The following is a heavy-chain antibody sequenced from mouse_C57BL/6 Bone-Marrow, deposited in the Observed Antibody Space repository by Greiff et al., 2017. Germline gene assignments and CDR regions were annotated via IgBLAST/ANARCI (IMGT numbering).Heavy chain of an antibody. CDR3: ARAHYGSFAY. CDR2: INPGSGGT. Sequence: VQLQQSGAELVRPGTSVKVSCKASGYAFTNYLIEWVKQRPGQGLEWIGVINPGSGGTNYNEKFKGKAPLTADKSSSTAYMQLSSLTSEDSAVYFCARAHYGSFAYWGQGTLVTVSA. V-gene: IGHV1-54*01. D-gene: IGHD1-1*01. CDR1: GYAFTNYL. J-gene: IGHJ3*01.